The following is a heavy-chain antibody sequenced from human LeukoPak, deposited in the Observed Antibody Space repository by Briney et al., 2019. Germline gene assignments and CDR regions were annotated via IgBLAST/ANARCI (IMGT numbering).Heavy chain of an antibody. CDR2: IYYSGST. CDR3: ARHNWNYIAFDI. D-gene: IGHD1-7*01. Sequence: SETLSLTCTVSGGSISSYYWSWIRQPPGKGLEWIGYIYYSGSTNYNPSLKSRVTISVDTSKNQFSLKLSPVTAADTAVYYCARHNWNYIAFDIWGQGTMVTVSS. V-gene: IGHV4-59*01. CDR1: GGSISSYY. J-gene: IGHJ3*02.